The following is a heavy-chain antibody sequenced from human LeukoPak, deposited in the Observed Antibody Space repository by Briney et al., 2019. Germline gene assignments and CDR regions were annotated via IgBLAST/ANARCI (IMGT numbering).Heavy chain of an antibody. CDR2: IYYSGRT. CDR3: ARRRYYDGSGYLE. J-gene: IGHJ1*01. CDR1: GDSVSRSDSY. Sequence: SETLSLTCSVSGDSVSRSDSYWDWTRQPPGKGLEWIGTIYYSGRTYYSPSLKSRVTMSVDPSNNQFSLNLRSVTAADTAVYYCARRRYYDGSGYLEWGQGTLLSVSS. V-gene: IGHV4-39*01. D-gene: IGHD3-22*01.